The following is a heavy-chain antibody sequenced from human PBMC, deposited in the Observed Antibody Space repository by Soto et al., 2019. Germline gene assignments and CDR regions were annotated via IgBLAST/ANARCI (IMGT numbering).Heavy chain of an antibody. CDR1: SGSLSDHY. J-gene: IGHJ4*02. Sequence: PSETLSLTCAVFSGSLSDHYWTWVRQSPGKGLERIGEIHPSGSTDSSASLKSRVTLSLDTSTSQFSLQVTSVTAADTGVYYCARYRREAVAGYTLDNWGQGILVTVSS. CDR3: ARYRREAVAGYTLDN. D-gene: IGHD6-13*01. CDR2: IHPSGST. V-gene: IGHV4-34*01.